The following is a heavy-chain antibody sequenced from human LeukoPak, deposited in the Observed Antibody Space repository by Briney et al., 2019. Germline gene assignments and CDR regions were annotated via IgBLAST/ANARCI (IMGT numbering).Heavy chain of an antibody. CDR3: AKRRHDYGDYYYMDV. Sequence: GGSLRLSCAASGFTFSNYAMSWVRQAPGKGLEWVSSINGRGGSTYYADSVKGRFTISRDNSKNTLFLQMNSLRADDTAVYYCAKRRHDYGDYYYMDVWGKGTTVTVSS. V-gene: IGHV3-23*01. CDR1: GFTFSNYA. CDR2: INGRGGST. D-gene: IGHD4-17*01. J-gene: IGHJ6*03.